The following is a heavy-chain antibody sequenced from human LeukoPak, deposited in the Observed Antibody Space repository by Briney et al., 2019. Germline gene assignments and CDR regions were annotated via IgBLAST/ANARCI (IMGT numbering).Heavy chain of an antibody. CDR3: AKDSAGGLGTNFDY. Sequence: GGSLRLSCAASGFTFSTSGMHWFGKAPGKGLEGVQVIWYDGSYKYYADSVKGRFTISRDNSKDTLYLQMNSLRDEDTAVYYCAKDSAGGLGTNFDYWGQGTLVTVSS. CDR1: GFTFSTSG. V-gene: IGHV3-33*06. CDR2: IWYDGSYK. D-gene: IGHD7-27*01. J-gene: IGHJ4*02.